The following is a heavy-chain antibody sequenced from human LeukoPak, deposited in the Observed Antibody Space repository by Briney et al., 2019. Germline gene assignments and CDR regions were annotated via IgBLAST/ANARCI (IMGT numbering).Heavy chain of an antibody. CDR3: ARDDDSSGYSYGMDV. Sequence: GGSLRLSCAASGFTFSSYSMNWVRQAPGKGLEWVPYISSSSSTIYYADSVKGRFTISRDNAKNSLYLQMNSLRAEDTAVYYCARDDDSSGYSYGMDVWGQGTTVTVSS. D-gene: IGHD3-22*01. CDR1: GFTFSSYS. V-gene: IGHV3-48*01. J-gene: IGHJ6*02. CDR2: ISSSSSTI.